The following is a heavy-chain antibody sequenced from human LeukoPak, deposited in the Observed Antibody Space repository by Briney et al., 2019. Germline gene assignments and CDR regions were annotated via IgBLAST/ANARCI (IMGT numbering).Heavy chain of an antibody. V-gene: IGHV3-53*01. CDR1: GLTVTDNY. CDR3: ARTTTVYGDFDY. Sequence: PGGSLRLSCAASGLTVTDNYFSWVRQAPGKGLEWVSVIFPDGRTYHADSVKGRFTISRDRPKNTLLLQMNSLRADDTALYHCARTTTVYGDFDYWGQGILVTVSS. CDR2: IFPDGRT. D-gene: IGHD2/OR15-2a*01. J-gene: IGHJ4*02.